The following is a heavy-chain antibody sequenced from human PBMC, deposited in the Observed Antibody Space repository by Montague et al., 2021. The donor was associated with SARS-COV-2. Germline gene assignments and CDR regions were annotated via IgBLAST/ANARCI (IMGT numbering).Heavy chain of an antibody. J-gene: IGHJ3*01. CDR1: GASITSEY. Sequence: SETLSLTCSVSGASITSEYWVWIRQTPGEGLQWIAYVYDTGITGYHPSLRSRTTISVDTSKNQLSLNVRSMTAADTAVYFCARERSGSDGFDLWGQGTSVTVSS. D-gene: IGHD6-19*01. V-gene: IGHV4-59*01. CDR3: ARERSGSDGFDL. CDR2: VYDTGIT.